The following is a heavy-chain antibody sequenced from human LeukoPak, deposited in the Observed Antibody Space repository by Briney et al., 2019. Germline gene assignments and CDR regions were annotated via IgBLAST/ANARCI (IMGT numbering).Heavy chain of an antibody. CDR2: ISSSGSTI. Sequence: PGGSLRLSCAASGFTFSDYYMSWIRQAPGKGLEWVSYISSSGSTIYYADSVKGRFTISRDNAKNSLYLQMNSLRAEDTAVYYCAREVPAADQDYYYYYMDVWGKGTTVTVSS. V-gene: IGHV3-11*01. J-gene: IGHJ6*03. CDR1: GFTFSDYY. CDR3: AREVPAADQDYYYYYMDV. D-gene: IGHD6-13*01.